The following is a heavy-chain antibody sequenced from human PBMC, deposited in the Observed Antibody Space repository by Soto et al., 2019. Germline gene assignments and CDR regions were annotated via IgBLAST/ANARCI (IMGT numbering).Heavy chain of an antibody. CDR1: GFTFSYYA. D-gene: IGHD6-13*01. V-gene: IGHV3-23*01. Sequence: RRLSCEASGFTFSYYAMNWVRQAPGKGLEWVSVISSSGLNTDYADSVKGRFTISRDNSKNTLSLQMNSLRAEDTAVYYCAKDFSRWGRPDAFDIWGQGTVVTVSS. CDR2: ISSSGLNT. J-gene: IGHJ3*02. CDR3: AKDFSRWGRPDAFDI.